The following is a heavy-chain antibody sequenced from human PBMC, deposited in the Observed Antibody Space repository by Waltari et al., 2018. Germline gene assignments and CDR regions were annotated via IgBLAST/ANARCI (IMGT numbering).Heavy chain of an antibody. CDR1: GGSISSGGYY. J-gene: IGHJ4*02. CDR2: IYYSGST. CDR3: AREMLSDPNYYDSSGYSSVFDY. Sequence: QVQLQESGPGLVKPSQTLSLTCTVSGGSISSGGYYWSWIRQHPGKGLEWIGYIYYSGSTYYNPSLKSRVTISVDTSKNQFSLKLSSVTAADTAVYYCAREMLSDPNYYDSSGYSSVFDYWGQGTLVTVSS. D-gene: IGHD3-22*01. V-gene: IGHV4-31*03.